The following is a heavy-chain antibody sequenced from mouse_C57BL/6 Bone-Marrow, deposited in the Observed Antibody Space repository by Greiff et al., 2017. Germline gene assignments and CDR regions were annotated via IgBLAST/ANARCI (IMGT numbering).Heavy chain of an antibody. D-gene: IGHD2-5*01. Sequence: EVHLVESGGGLVKPGGSLKLSCAASGFTFSSYAMSSVRQTPEKRLEWVATISDGGSYTYYPDNVKGRFTISRDNAKNNLYLQMSHLKSEDTAMYYCARENYSNYIDYWGQGTTLTVSS. J-gene: IGHJ2*01. V-gene: IGHV5-4*01. CDR1: GFTFSSYA. CDR3: ARENYSNYIDY. CDR2: ISDGGSYT.